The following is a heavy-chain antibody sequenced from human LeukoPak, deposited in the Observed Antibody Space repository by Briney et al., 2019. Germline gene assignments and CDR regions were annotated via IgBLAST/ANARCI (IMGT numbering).Heavy chain of an antibody. CDR3: ARFSTNIAAADHYFDY. Sequence: SVKVSCKASGGTFSSYAISWVRQAPGQGLEWMGGIIPIFGTANYAQKFQGRVTITADESTSTAYMELSSLRSEDTAVYYCARFSTNIAAADHYFDYWGQGTLVTVFS. J-gene: IGHJ4*02. CDR1: GGTFSSYA. D-gene: IGHD6-13*01. V-gene: IGHV1-69*01. CDR2: IIPIFGTA.